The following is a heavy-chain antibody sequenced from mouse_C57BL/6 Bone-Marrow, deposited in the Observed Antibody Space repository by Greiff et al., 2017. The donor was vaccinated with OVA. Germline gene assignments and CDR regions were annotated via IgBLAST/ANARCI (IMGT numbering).Heavy chain of an antibody. CDR1: GYTFTSYW. Sequence: QVQLQQPGAELVKPGASVKVSCKASGYTFTSYWMHWVKQRPGPGLEWIGRIHPSDSDTNYNQKFKGKATLTVDKSSSTAYMQLSSLTAEESAVYYCAISYGSSYGYAMDYWGQGTSVTVSS. CDR2: IHPSDSDT. D-gene: IGHD1-1*01. CDR3: AISYGSSYGYAMDY. J-gene: IGHJ4*01. V-gene: IGHV1-74*01.